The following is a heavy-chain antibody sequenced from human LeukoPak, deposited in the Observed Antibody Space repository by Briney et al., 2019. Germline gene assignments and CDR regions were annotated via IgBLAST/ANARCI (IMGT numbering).Heavy chain of an antibody. Sequence: PSETLSLTCTVSGGSVNSGSYFWGWVRQPPGKGLEWIGSVSSRGSTYYNPSLKSRVTISVDTSKNQFSLKLSSVTAADTAVYYCATESSGWKGFYFDYWGQGTLVTASS. CDR2: VSSRGST. CDR1: GGSVNSGSYF. J-gene: IGHJ4*02. CDR3: ATESSGWKGFYFDY. D-gene: IGHD6-19*01. V-gene: IGHV4-39*01.